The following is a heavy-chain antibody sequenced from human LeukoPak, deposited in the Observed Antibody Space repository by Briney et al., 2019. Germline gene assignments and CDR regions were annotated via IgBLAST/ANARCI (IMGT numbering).Heavy chain of an antibody. Sequence: ASVKVSCKASGYTFAIYGISWVRQAPGQGLEWMGWISSDNGYTNYAQKFQGRVTMTTGTSTNTAYMELRSLRSDDTAVYYCARAGSGRYYYYMDVWGKGTTVTVSS. J-gene: IGHJ6*03. V-gene: IGHV1-18*04. CDR3: ARAGSGRYYYYMDV. D-gene: IGHD3-10*01. CDR2: ISSDNGYT. CDR1: GYTFAIYG.